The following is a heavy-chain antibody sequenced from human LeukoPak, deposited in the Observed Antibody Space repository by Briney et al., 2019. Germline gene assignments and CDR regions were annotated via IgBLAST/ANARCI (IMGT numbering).Heavy chain of an antibody. V-gene: IGHV3-9*01. CDR2: ISWNSGII. CDR3: AKDRFFYDSGSKAN. J-gene: IGHJ4*02. CDR1: GFTFDDYG. Sequence: GGSLRLSCVASGFTFDDYGMFWVRQTPGKGLEWVSAISWNSGIIAYADSVKGRFTIFRDNAKNSLYPQMNSLRVEDTAVYYCAKDRFFYDSGSKANWGQGTLVTVSS. D-gene: IGHD3-22*01.